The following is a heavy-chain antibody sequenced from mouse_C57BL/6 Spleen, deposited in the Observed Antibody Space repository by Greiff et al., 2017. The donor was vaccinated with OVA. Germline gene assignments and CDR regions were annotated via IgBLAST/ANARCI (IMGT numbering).Heavy chain of an antibody. CDR3: AFPSYYGSSPFAY. J-gene: IGHJ3*01. Sequence: QVQLKQPGAELVKPGASVKLSCKASGYTFTSYWMQWVKQRPGQGLEWIGEIDPSDSYTNYNQKFKGKATLTVDTSSSTAYMQLSSLTSEDSAVYYCAFPSYYGSSPFAYWGQGTLVTVSA. V-gene: IGHV1-50*01. CDR1: GYTFTSYW. CDR2: IDPSDSYT. D-gene: IGHD1-1*01.